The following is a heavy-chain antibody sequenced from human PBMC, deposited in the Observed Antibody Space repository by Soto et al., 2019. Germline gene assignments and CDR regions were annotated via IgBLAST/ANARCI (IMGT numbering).Heavy chain of an antibody. Sequence: GVSLRLSCAASGFTFSSYWMNWVRQAPGKGLEWVANIKQDGSEKYYVDSVKGRFTISRDNAKNSLYLQMNSLRAEDTAVYYCARDWGIAAAGSHYFDYWGQGTLVTVSS. V-gene: IGHV3-7*03. J-gene: IGHJ4*02. CDR3: ARDWGIAAAGSHYFDY. CDR2: IKQDGSEK. D-gene: IGHD6-13*01. CDR1: GFTFSSYW.